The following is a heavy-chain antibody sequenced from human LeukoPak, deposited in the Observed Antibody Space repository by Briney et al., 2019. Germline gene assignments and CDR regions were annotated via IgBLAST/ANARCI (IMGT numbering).Heavy chain of an antibody. J-gene: IGHJ4*02. CDR2: ITDSGGST. CDR1: GFTFSSYD. D-gene: IGHD3-22*01. CDR3: ARASPDSSGHYYFDY. Sequence: PGGSLRLSCAASGFTFSSYDMSWVRQAPGKGLEWVSGITDSGGSTYYAESVKGRFTISRDNSKNTLYLQMNSLRAEDTAVYYCARASPDSSGHYYFDYWGQGTLVTVSP. V-gene: IGHV3-23*01.